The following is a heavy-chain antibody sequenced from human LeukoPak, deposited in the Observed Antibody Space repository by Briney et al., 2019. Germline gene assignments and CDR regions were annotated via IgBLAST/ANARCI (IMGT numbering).Heavy chain of an antibody. CDR3: ARDDSSGYPVGV. CDR1: GYTFITYF. J-gene: IGHJ6*02. D-gene: IGHD3-22*01. V-gene: IGHV1-46*01. Sequence: ASVKVSCKASGYTFITYFIHWVRQAPGQGLEWMGIINPRDDTKAYAQKFQGRLTMTRDTSTSAAYMELSRLRSDDTAVYYCARDDSSGYPVGVWGQGTTVTVSS. CDR2: INPRDDTK.